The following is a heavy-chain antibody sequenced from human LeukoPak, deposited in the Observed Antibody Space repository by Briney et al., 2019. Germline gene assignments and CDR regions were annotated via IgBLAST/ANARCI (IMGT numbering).Heavy chain of an antibody. J-gene: IGHJ4*02. CDR3: ATAGKLWFGELFHYFDY. V-gene: IGHV1-2*02. D-gene: IGHD3-10*01. Sequence: ASVKVSCKGSGYTFSAYYMHWVRQAPGQGLEWMAWINPNTGGTNYAEKFQGRVTITRDTSISTDYMELSSLRYDDTAVYYCATAGKLWFGELFHYFDYWGQGTLVTVSS. CDR1: GYTFSAYY. CDR2: INPNTGGT.